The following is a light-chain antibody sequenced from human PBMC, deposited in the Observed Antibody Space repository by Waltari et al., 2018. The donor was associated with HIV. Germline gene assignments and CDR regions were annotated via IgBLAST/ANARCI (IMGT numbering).Light chain of an antibody. CDR3: SSYTSTSTPV. CDR2: DVS. J-gene: IGLJ2*01. V-gene: IGLV2-14*03. Sequence: QSALTQPASVSGSPGQSITISCTGTSIDVGGYDYVSWYQQHPGKAPKLMIYDVSNRPSGVSNRFSGSKSGNTASLTISGLQAEDEADYYCSSYTSTSTPVFGGGTKLTVL. CDR1: SIDVGGYDY.